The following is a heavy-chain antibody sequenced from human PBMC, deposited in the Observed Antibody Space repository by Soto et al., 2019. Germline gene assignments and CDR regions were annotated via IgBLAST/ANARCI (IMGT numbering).Heavy chain of an antibody. CDR1: GYTFTSYG. CDR3: ARDLGYYGSGSSFDY. J-gene: IGHJ4*02. CDR2: ISAYNGNA. V-gene: IGHV1-18*01. Sequence: ASVKVSCKASGYTFTSYGISWVRQAPGQGLEWMGWISAYNGNANYAQKLQGRVTMTTDTSTSTAYMELRSLRSDDTAVYYCARDLGYYGSGSSFDYWGQGTLFTVSS. D-gene: IGHD3-10*01.